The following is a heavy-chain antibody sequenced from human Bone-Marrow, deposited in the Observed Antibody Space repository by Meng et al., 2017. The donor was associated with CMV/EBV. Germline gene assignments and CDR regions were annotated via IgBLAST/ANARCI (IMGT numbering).Heavy chain of an antibody. Sequence: SETLSLTCTVPGGSISSYYWSWIRQPPGKGLEWIGYIYYSGSTNYNPSLKSRVTISVDTSKNQFSLKLSSVTAADTAVYYCARDFYGSGSYWDYWGQGTLVTVSS. J-gene: IGHJ4*02. CDR1: GGSISSYY. D-gene: IGHD3-10*01. CDR2: IYYSGST. V-gene: IGHV4-59*01. CDR3: ARDFYGSGSYWDY.